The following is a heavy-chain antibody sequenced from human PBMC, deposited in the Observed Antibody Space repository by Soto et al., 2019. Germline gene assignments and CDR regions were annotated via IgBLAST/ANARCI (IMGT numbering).Heavy chain of an antibody. Sequence: QVQLKQSGPGLVRPSGTLSLTCRVSGTSIRSSYWWAWVRQSPGKGLEWIGEIYHNGITKYNPSLNSRVSMSIDKSNPQFSLKLTSVTAADTAVYYCATVPPRIVVVLAEFPTWGQGTLVTVSS. CDR3: ATVPPRIVVVLAEFPT. V-gene: IGHV4-4*02. CDR2: IYHNGIT. J-gene: IGHJ4*02. CDR1: GTSIRSSYW. D-gene: IGHD2-21*01.